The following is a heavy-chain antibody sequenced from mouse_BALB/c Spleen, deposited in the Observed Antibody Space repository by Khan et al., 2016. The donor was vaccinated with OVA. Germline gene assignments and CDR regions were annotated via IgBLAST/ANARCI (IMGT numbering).Heavy chain of an antibody. J-gene: IGHJ4*01. D-gene: IGHD1-1*02. CDR2: TSPGSGSP. V-gene: IGHV1S41*01. Sequence: DLVKPGASVKLSCKASGYTFTSYWINWIKQRPGQGLEWIGQTSPGSGSPYYKKMFTVKATLTVYSSSTTAYIQLSSLYSEYSAVYLCGGCCKCGSCVCTMEYWVQGTSVTVSS. CDR1: GYTFTSYW. CDR3: GGCCKCGSCVCTMEY.